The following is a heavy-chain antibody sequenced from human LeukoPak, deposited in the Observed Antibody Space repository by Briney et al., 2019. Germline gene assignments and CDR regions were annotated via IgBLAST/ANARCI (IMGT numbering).Heavy chain of an antibody. V-gene: IGHV1-18*01. CDR3: ARHLCSTSCYRGAYFDY. CDR2: ISAYNGNT. Sequence: ASVKVYCKASGYTFTRYGISWVRQAPGQGLEWMGWISAYNGNTNYAQKLQGRVTMTTDTSTSTAYMELRSLRSDDTAVYYCARHLCSTSCYRGAYFDYWGQGTLVTVSS. CDR1: GYTFTRYG. J-gene: IGHJ4*02. D-gene: IGHD2-2*02.